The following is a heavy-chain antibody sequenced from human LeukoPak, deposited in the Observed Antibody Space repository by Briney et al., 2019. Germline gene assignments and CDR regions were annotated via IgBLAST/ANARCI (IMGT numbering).Heavy chain of an antibody. J-gene: IGHJ6*03. CDR3: ARVNYGSGWFYYMDV. D-gene: IGHD6-19*01. Sequence: AASVKVSCKASGGTFSSYAISWVRQAPGQGLEWMGGIIPIFGTANYAQKFQGRFTITTDESTSTAYMELSSLRSEDTAVYYCARVNYGSGWFYYMDVWGKGTTVTVSS. CDR1: GGTFSSYA. CDR2: IIPIFGTA. V-gene: IGHV1-69*05.